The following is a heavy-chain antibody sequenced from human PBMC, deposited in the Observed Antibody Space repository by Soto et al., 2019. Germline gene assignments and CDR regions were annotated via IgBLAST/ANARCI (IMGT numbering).Heavy chain of an antibody. D-gene: IGHD1-26*01. V-gene: IGHV4-31*03. CDR2: IYFTGTT. CDR3: AREGHASWEWLDP. J-gene: IGHJ5*02. Sequence: QVQLQESGPGLVKPSQTLSLACSVSGSSLDGVGYYWGWMRHYPGKALDWFGFIYFTGTTYYNQSHRKRVTKSVDMSKNQFSLELTSVTAADTAIYYCAREGHASWEWLDPWGQGILVTVSS. CDR1: GSSLDGVGYY.